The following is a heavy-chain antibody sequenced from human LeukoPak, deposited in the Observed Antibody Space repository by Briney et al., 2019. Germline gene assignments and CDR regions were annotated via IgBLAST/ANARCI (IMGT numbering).Heavy chain of an antibody. CDR3: ARDATTEVGTVYMDV. CDR1: GFTFSSYS. Sequence: PGGSLRLSCAASGFTFSSYSMNWVRQAPGKGLEWVSSISSSSNYIYYADSVKGRFTISRDNAKNSLYLQMNSLRAEDTAVYYCARDATTEVGTVYMDVWGKGTTVTISS. V-gene: IGHV3-21*01. D-gene: IGHD6-13*01. CDR2: ISSSSNYI. J-gene: IGHJ6*03.